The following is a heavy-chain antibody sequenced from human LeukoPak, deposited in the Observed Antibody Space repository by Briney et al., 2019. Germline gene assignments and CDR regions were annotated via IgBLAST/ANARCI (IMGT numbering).Heavy chain of an antibody. Sequence: SETLSLTCTVSGGSISSSSYYRGWIRQPPGKGLEWIGSIYYSGSTYYNPSLKSRVTISVDTSKNQFSLKLSSVTAADTAVYYCARGSLTYVGYYDSSGYYQHWGQGTLVTVSS. J-gene: IGHJ1*01. CDR1: GGSISSSSYY. CDR3: ARGSLTYVGYYDSSGYYQH. V-gene: IGHV4-39*01. D-gene: IGHD3-22*01. CDR2: IYYSGST.